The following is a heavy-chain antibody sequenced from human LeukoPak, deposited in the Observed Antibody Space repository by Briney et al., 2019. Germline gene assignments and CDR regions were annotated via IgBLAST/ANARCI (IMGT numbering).Heavy chain of an antibody. CDR1: GFTFGDYA. Sequence: GGSLRLSCTASGFTFGDYAMSWFRQAPGKGLEWVGFIRSKAYGGTTEYAASVKGRFTISRDDSKSIAYLQMNSLKTEDTAVYYCAKKKNSGWYSDYWGQGTLVTVSS. V-gene: IGHV3-49*03. J-gene: IGHJ4*02. CDR3: AKKKNSGWYSDY. D-gene: IGHD6-19*01. CDR2: IRSKAYGGTT.